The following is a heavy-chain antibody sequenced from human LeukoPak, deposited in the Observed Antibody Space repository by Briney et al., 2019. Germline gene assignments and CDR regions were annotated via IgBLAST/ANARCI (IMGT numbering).Heavy chain of an antibody. CDR3: ARDQWEPRI. D-gene: IGHD1-26*01. J-gene: IGHJ4*02. V-gene: IGHV3-74*01. CDR2: IKRDGSST. CDR1: GFTFSSYW. Sequence: GGSLRLSCAASGFTFSSYWMDWGRHGGGKGRGWVSRIKRDGSSTSYADSVNRRFTISRDTAKSTLYLQMNSLRAEDTAVYYCARDQWEPRIWGQGTLVTVSS.